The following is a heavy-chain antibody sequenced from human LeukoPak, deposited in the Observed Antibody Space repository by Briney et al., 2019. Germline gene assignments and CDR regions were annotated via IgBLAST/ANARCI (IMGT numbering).Heavy chain of an antibody. CDR1: GFTFSSYE. CDR3: AGGGFGEGYYYYYYMDV. Sequence: GGSLRLSCAASGFTFSSYEMNWVRQAPGKGLEWVSYISSSGSTIYYADSVKGRFTISRDNAKNSLYLQMNSLRAEETAVYYCAGGGFGEGYYYYYYMDVWGKGTTVTVSS. D-gene: IGHD3-10*01. J-gene: IGHJ6*03. CDR2: ISSSGSTI. V-gene: IGHV3-48*03.